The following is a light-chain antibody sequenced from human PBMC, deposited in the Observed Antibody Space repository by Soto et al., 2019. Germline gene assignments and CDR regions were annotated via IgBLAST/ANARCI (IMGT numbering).Light chain of an antibody. CDR2: EVS. V-gene: IGLV2-8*01. CDR1: SSDVGGYNY. CDR3: SSYSGTNYHYV. J-gene: IGLJ1*01. Sequence: LTQPPSASGSFGQSVTISCTGTSSDVGGYNYVSWYQQHPGKAPKLMIYEVSERPSGVPDRFSGSKSGNTASLTVSGLQADDEADYYCSSYSGTNYHYVFGTGTKVPVL.